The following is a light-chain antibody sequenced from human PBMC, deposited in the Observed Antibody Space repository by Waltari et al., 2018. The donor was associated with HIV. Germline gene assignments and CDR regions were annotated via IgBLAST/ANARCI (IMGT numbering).Light chain of an antibody. CDR1: DIGNKS. CDR2: ENS. J-gene: IGLJ3*02. CDR3: QVWDTRRDHPL. Sequence: YVLRQPPSVSVAPGQTASIPCWGTDIGNKSVHWYQQRAGQAPVLVVYENSDRPSGIPERFSGSNSENTATLSISSVGAGDEAGDEADYYCQVWDTRRDHPLFGGGTKLTVL. V-gene: IGLV3-21*02.